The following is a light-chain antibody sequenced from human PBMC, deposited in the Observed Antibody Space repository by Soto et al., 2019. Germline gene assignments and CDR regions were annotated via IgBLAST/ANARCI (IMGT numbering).Light chain of an antibody. CDR3: QSYDSSLSGSV. V-gene: IGLV1-40*01. J-gene: IGLJ1*01. Sequence: VLTQPPSVKGATGQRVTIYCNESSSNIGAGYDVHWYQQLPGTVPKLLIYGHNNRPSGVPDRFSGSKSGTSASLAITGLQAEDEAEYYCQSYDSSLSGSVFGTGTKVTVL. CDR1: SSNIGAGYD. CDR2: GHN.